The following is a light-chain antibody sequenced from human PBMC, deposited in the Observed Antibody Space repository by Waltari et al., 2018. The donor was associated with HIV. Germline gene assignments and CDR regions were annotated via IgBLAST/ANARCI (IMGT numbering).Light chain of an antibody. CDR3: QQYFSTPPT. V-gene: IGKV4-1*01. CDR1: HSILYNSNNNSY. CDR2: WAS. Sequence: DIVMTQSPDSLAVSLGERATVNCRTTHSILYNSNNNSYLGWYQQKPVQTTKHLIYWASTRASGTPARFTGNVSGTDFALTISSLQAEDAAVYYCQQYFSTPPTFGQGTKVEI. J-gene: IGKJ1*01.